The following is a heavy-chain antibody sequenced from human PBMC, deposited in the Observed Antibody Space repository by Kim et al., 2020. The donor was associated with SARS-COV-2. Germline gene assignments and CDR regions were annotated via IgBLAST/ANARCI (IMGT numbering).Heavy chain of an antibody. Sequence: GGSLRLSCAASGFTFSSYEMNWVRQAPGKGLEWVSYISSSGSTIYYADSAKGRFTISRDNAKNSLYLQMNSLRAEDTAVYYCARDGWFGDYYYGMDVWGQGTTVTVSS. CDR3: ARDGWFGDYYYGMDV. CDR1: GFTFSSYE. V-gene: IGHV3-48*03. D-gene: IGHD3-10*01. J-gene: IGHJ6*02. CDR2: ISSSGSTI.